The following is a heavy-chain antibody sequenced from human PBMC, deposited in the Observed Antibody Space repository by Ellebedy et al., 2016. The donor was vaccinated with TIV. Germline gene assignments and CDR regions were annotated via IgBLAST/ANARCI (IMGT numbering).Heavy chain of an antibody. CDR1: GGTFSSYA. CDR2: IIPIFGTA. Sequence: SVKVSCXASGGTFSSYAISWVRQAPGQGLEWMGGIIPIFGTANYAQKLQGRVTMTTDTSTSTAYMELRSLRSDDTAVYYCARDRQVDDAFDIWGQGTMVTVSS. CDR3: ARDRQVDDAFDI. V-gene: IGHV1-69*05. J-gene: IGHJ3*02.